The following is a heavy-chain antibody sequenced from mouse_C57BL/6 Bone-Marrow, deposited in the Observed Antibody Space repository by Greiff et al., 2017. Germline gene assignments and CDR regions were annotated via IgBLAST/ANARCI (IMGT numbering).Heavy chain of an antibody. CDR2: GPGLEWLG. J-gene: IGHJ2*01. V-gene: IGHV1-87*01. Sequence: VKLMASGPELARPWASVTRSCQAFYTFSRRVHFAIRDTNYWMQWVKQRHGPGLEWLGAIYPGNGDTCSNQKFKGKATLTADKSSSKSYMPLSSLTSEDSAVYYRAFVKGYDDYWGQGTTLTVSS. CDR1: YTFSRRVH. CDR3: SEDSAVYYRAFVKGYDDY. D-gene: IGHD2-2*01.